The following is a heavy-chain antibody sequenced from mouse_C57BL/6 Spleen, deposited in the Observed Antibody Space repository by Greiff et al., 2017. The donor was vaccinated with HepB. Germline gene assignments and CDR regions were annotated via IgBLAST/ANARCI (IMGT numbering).Heavy chain of an antibody. CDR2: IRSKSNNYAT. CDR3: VGGYDGYFDV. D-gene: IGHD2-2*01. Sequence: EVKLVESGGGLVQPKGSLKLSCAASGFSFNTYAMNWVRQAPGKGLEWVDRIRSKSNNYATYYADSVKDRFTISRDDSESMLYLQMNNLKTEDTAMYFCVGGYDGYFDVWGTGTTVTVSS. CDR1: GFSFNTYA. J-gene: IGHJ1*03. V-gene: IGHV10-1*01.